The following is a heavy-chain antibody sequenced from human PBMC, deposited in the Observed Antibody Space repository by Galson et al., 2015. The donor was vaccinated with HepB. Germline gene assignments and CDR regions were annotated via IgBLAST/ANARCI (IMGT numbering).Heavy chain of an antibody. V-gene: IGHV4-38-2*01. CDR1: GYSISSGYY. D-gene: IGHD3-10*01. CDR3: ARASPSNEFTRRRYYMDV. CDR2: IYHSGST. J-gene: IGHJ6*03. Sequence: ETLSLTCAVSGYSISSGYYWGWIRQPPGKGLEWIGSIYHSGSTYYNPSLKSRVTISVDTSKNQFSLKLSSVTAADTAVYYCARASPSNEFTRRRYYMDVWGKGTTVTVSS.